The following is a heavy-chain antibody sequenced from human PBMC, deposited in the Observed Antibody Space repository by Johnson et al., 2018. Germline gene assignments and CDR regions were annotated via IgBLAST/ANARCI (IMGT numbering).Heavy chain of an antibody. J-gene: IGHJ6*03. D-gene: IGHD1-14*01. CDR2: INPSGGTT. Sequence: QVQLVQSGAEVKKPGASVKVSCKASGYTLTTYYMHWVRQAPGQGLEGMGIINPSGGTTSYTQKFQGRLPMTRDTFTSTVYMELSSLRSDDTAVYYCGRDRRYEEKFYYMDVWGKGTTVTVSS. CDR3: GRDRRYEEKFYYMDV. V-gene: IGHV1-46*01. CDR1: GYTLTTYY.